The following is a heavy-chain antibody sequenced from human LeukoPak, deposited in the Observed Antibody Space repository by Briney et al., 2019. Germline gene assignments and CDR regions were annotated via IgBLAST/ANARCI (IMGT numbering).Heavy chain of an antibody. CDR2: ISWDGGSR. CDR3: AKDLDSSGYRFYFRH. CDR1: GFSFDEYT. Sequence: PGGSLRLSCAASGFSFDEYTLHWVRQAPGKGLEWVSLISWDGGSRDYADSVKGRFAISRDNSKNSLYLQMNSLRTEDTALYYSAKDLDSSGYRFYFRHWGQGTLVTVSS. V-gene: IGHV3-43*01. J-gene: IGHJ1*01. D-gene: IGHD3-22*01.